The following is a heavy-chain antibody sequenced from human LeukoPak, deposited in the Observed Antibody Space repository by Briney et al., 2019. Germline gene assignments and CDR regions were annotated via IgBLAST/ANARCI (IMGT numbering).Heavy chain of an antibody. V-gene: IGHV3-30-3*01. Sequence: GGSLRLSCAASGFTFSGYAMHWVRQAPGKGLEWVAVISYDGSNEYYADSVKGRFTISGDNSKNTLYLQMNSLSVEDTAVYYCARVGYYASGPFSYFDYWGQGTLVTVSS. CDR3: ARVGYYASGPFSYFDY. CDR2: ISYDGSNE. D-gene: IGHD3-10*01. J-gene: IGHJ4*02. CDR1: GFTFSGYA.